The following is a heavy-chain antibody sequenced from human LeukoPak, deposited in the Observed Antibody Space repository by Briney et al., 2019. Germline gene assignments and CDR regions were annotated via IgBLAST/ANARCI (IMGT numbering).Heavy chain of an antibody. CDR2: IYENGGTT. J-gene: IGHJ4*02. Sequence: GGSLRLSCVGSGFTFRSHAMSWVRQAPEKGLEFVSGIYENGGTTYYADSVKGRFSISRDNAKNSLYLQMNSLRAEDTAVYYCARGYESWPDYWGQGTLVTVSS. V-gene: IGHV3-23*01. CDR1: GFTFRSHA. D-gene: IGHD3-16*01. CDR3: ARGYESWPDY.